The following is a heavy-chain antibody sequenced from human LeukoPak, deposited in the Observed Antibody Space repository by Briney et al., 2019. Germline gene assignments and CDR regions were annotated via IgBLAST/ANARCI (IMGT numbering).Heavy chain of an antibody. J-gene: IGHJ4*02. D-gene: IGHD1-14*01. CDR1: GYTFTGYG. CDR3: ARDLDSGGTTFGALNY. CDR2: ISPYNGNT. Sequence: ASVKVSCKASGYTFTGYGIIWVRQAPGQGLEWMGWISPYNGNTNYAQKFQGRVTMTTDTSTTTTYMELRSLRSDDTAVYYCARDLDSGGTTFGALNYWGQGTLVTVSS. V-gene: IGHV1-18*04.